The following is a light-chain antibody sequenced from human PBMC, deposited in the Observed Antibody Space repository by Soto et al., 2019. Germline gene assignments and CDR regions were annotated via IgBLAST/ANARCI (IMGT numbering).Light chain of an antibody. CDR1: QSISTSS. CDR2: GAS. V-gene: IGKV3D-20*02. J-gene: IGKJ1*01. CDR3: QQSYFHPIS. Sequence: THSLATLYLSPYLTATRNFTTSQSISTSSLAWYRQKPGQAPRLLIYGASSRATGIPDRFSGSGSGTDFTLTISRLQPEDFATYCCQQSYFHPISFGQGTKVAIK.